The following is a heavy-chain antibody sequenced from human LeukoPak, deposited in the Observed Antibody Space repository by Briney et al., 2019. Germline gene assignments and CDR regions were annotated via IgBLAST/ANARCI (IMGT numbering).Heavy chain of an antibody. CDR1: GFTFSSYA. Sequence: GGSLRLSCAASGFTFSSYAMSWVRQSPGKGREWVSAISGSGGGTYYADSVKGRFTISRDNSKNTLYLQMNSLRAEDTAVYYCAKDQGRTTVNWFDPWGQGTLVTVSS. CDR2: ISGSGGGT. CDR3: AKDQGRTTVNWFDP. J-gene: IGHJ5*02. V-gene: IGHV3-23*01. D-gene: IGHD4-11*01.